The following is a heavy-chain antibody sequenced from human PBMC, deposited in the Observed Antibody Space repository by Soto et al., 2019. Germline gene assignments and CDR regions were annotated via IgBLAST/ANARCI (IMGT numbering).Heavy chain of an antibody. Sequence: QVQLVESGGGVVQPGRSLRLSCAASGFTFSSYGMHWVRQAPGKGLEWVAVISYDGSNKYYADSVKGRFTISRDNSKNTLYLQMNSLRAEDTAVYYCAKLGPIYCIGGSCYVHWGQGTLVTVSS. CDR1: GFTFSSYG. CDR3: AKLGPIYCIGGSCYVH. J-gene: IGHJ4*02. D-gene: IGHD2-15*01. V-gene: IGHV3-30*18. CDR2: ISYDGSNK.